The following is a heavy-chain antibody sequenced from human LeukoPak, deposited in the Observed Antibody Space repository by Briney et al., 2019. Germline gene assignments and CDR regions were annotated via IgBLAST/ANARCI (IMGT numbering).Heavy chain of an antibody. Sequence: GGSLRLSCAASGFTFSNYAMSWVRQAPGKGLEWVSAISGSGAYTYYADSVKGRLTISRDNSKNTLYLQMNSLRAEDTAVYYCAKDFSEAAFDIWGQGTMVTVSS. CDR3: AKDFSEAAFDI. D-gene: IGHD1-26*01. CDR2: ISGSGAYT. J-gene: IGHJ3*02. V-gene: IGHV3-23*01. CDR1: GFTFSNYA.